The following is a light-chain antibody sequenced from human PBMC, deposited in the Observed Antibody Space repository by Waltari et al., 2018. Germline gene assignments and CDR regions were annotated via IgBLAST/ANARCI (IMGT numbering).Light chain of an antibody. J-gene: IGLJ1*01. CDR2: EVS. CDR1: SSDVGGYNS. V-gene: IGLV2-8*01. CDR3: SSYAGSKNYV. Sequence: QSALTQPPSASGSPGQSVTISCTGTSSDVGGYNSVSWYQQHPGKAPKLMIYEVSKRPSGVPDRFSGSKSGNTASLTVSVLQAEDEADYYCSSYAGSKNYVFGTGTKVTVL.